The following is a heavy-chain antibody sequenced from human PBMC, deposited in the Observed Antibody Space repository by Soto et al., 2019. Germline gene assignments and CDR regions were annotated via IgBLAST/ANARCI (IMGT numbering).Heavy chain of an antibody. J-gene: IGHJ4*02. CDR2: INPRSGGNT. D-gene: IGHD6-19*01. CDR1: GYTLTTNY. V-gene: IGHV1-46*03. Sequence: QVQLMQSGSEVKKPGASVKVSCRASGYTLTTNYMHWVRQAPGQGPEWVAMINPRSGGNTNYAQKFKGRVAVTSDTSTTVYLELNNLSSDDTAVYYCDRGEVTSSGWLFDFWGQGTLVTVSS. CDR3: DRGEVTSSGWLFDF.